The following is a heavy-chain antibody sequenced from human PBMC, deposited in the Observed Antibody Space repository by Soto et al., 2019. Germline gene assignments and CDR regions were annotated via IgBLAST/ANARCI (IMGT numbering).Heavy chain of an antibody. Sequence: VQLVPPGAEVKKPGSSVKVSCNASGGTFSDTVISWVRQSPGQGLELMGGITAIFGTLTPNYGQKFPGRVTITADESASTTYMELSRLRSDYPALYYCADGIEVAFDSWGPGTLVTVSS. CDR3: ADGIEVAFDS. J-gene: IGHJ5*01. D-gene: IGHD5-12*01. CDR2: ITAIFGTLTP. V-gene: IGHV1-69*01. CDR1: GGTFSDTV.